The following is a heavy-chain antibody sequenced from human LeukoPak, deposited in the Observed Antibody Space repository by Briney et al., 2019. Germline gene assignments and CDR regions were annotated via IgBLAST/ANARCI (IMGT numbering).Heavy chain of an antibody. CDR1: GXSXXXXY. V-gene: IGHV4-59*08. Sequence: PSETLSLTCTVSGXSXXXXYXXXXXXPXGXGLEWIGYIHYSGSTNYNPSLRSRVTISVDKSKNQFSLRLNSVTAADTAVYYCASSEWNYARWGQGTLVTVSS. CDR2: IHYSGST. CDR3: ASSEWNYAR. D-gene: IGHD1-7*01. J-gene: IGHJ4*02.